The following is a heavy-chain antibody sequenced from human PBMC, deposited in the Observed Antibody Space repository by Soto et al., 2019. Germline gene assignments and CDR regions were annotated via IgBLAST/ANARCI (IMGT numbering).Heavy chain of an antibody. D-gene: IGHD6-6*01. CDR3: ARRSIAAPREDWFDP. J-gene: IGHJ5*02. CDR1: GGSISSSSYY. CDR2: IYYSGST. Sequence: TVSGGSISSSSYYWGWIRQPPGKGLEWIGSIYYSGSTYYNPSLKSRVTISVDTSKNQFSLKLSSVTAADTAVYYCARRSIAAPREDWFDPWGQGTLVTVSS. V-gene: IGHV4-39*01.